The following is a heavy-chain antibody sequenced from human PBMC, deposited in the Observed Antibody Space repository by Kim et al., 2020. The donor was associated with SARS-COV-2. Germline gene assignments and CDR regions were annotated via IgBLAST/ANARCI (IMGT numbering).Heavy chain of an antibody. D-gene: IGHD3-10*01. CDR3: ASDMVRGVIWY. Sequence: GGSLRLSCAASGFTVSSNYMSWARQAPGKGLERVSVIYIGGSTYYADSVKGRFTNYRDNSKNTLYLKMNSLRAEDTAVYYCASDMVRGVIWYWGQGTLVTVSS. V-gene: IGHV3-66*01. J-gene: IGHJ4*02. CDR1: GFTVSSNY. CDR2: IYIGGST.